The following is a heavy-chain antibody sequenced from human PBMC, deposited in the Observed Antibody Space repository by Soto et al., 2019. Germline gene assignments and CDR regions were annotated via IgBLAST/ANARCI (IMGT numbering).Heavy chain of an antibody. J-gene: IGHJ5*02. Sequence: GESLKISCAASGFTFSSYWMSWVRQAPGKGLEWVANIKQDGSEKYYVDSVKGRFTISRDNAKNSLYLQMNSLRAEDTAVYYCARPPFGYCSSTSCYQGNWFDPWGQGTLVTVSS. D-gene: IGHD2-2*01. CDR1: GFTFSSYW. V-gene: IGHV3-7*01. CDR3: ARPPFGYCSSTSCYQGNWFDP. CDR2: IKQDGSEK.